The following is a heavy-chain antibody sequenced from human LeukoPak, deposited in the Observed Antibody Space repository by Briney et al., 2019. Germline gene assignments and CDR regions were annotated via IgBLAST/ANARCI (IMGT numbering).Heavy chain of an antibody. CDR3: AASSGWPRFDY. CDR2: INHSGST. Sequence: SETLSLTCAVYGGSFSGYYWSWIRQPPGKGLEWIGEINHSGSTNYNPSLKSRVTISVDTSKNQFSLKLSSATAADTAVYYCAASSGWPRFDYWGQGTLVTVSS. CDR1: GGSFSGYY. D-gene: IGHD6-19*01. J-gene: IGHJ4*02. V-gene: IGHV4-34*01.